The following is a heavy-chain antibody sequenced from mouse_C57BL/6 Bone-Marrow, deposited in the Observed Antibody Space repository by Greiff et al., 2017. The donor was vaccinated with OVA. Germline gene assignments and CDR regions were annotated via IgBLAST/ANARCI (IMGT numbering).Heavy chain of an antibody. J-gene: IGHJ3*01. CDR1: GYAFSSSW. V-gene: IGHV1-82*01. Sequence: VQLQQSGPELVKPGASVKISCKASGYAFSSSWMNWVKQRPGKGLEWIGRIYPGDGDTNYNGKFKGKATLTADKSSSTAYMQLSSLTSDDSAVYFCARSYYYGSSYLAYWGQGTLVTVSA. CDR3: ARSYYYGSSYLAY. CDR2: IYPGDGDT. D-gene: IGHD1-1*01.